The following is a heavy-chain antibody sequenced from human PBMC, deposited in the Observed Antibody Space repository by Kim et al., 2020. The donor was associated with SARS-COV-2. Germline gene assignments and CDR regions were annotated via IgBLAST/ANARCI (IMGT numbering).Heavy chain of an antibody. CDR3: AHTYYDYVWGSYRHEYFDY. Sequence: SGPTLVKPPQTLTLTCTFSGFSLSTSGVGVGWIRQPPGKALEWLALIYWDDDKRYSPSLKSRLTITKDTSKNQVVLTMTNMDPVDTATYYCAHTYYDYVWGSYRHEYFDYWGQGTLVTVSS. CDR1: GFSLSTSGVG. J-gene: IGHJ4*02. CDR2: IYWDDDK. V-gene: IGHV2-5*02. D-gene: IGHD3-16*02.